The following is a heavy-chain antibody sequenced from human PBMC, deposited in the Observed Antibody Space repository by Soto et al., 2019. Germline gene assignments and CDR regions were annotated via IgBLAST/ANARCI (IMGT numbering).Heavy chain of an antibody. Sequence: QVPLVESGGGVVHPGRSLRLSCAPSGFSFSDFGMHWVRQAPGKGLEWVAAISHDGSNQYYGDSVKGRFSISRDHSNNRLYLQMNTLKVEDSAIYFCAKETRSRAVTATRVNGMDVWGQGTTVTVSS. J-gene: IGHJ6*02. D-gene: IGHD2-21*02. CDR2: ISHDGSNQ. V-gene: IGHV3-30*18. CDR3: AKETRSRAVTATRVNGMDV. CDR1: GFSFSDFG.